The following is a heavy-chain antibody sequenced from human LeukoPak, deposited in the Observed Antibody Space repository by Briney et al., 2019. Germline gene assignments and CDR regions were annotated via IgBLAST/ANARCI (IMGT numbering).Heavy chain of an antibody. J-gene: IGHJ4*02. CDR3: AKRNDYVCI. Sequence: GGSLRLSCAVSRFAFSNYGMSWVRQAPGKGLEWVSAISGSGGSTYYADSVKGRFTISRDNSKNTLYLQMNSLRAEDTAVYYCAKRNDYVCIWGQGTLVTVSS. CDR1: RFAFSNYG. CDR2: ISGSGGST. D-gene: IGHD3-16*01. V-gene: IGHV3-23*01.